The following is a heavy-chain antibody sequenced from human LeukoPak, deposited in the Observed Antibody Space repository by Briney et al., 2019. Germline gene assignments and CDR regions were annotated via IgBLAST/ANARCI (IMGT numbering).Heavy chain of an antibody. CDR3: ARVQQLVLDY. V-gene: IGHV1-69*13. J-gene: IGHJ4*02. CDR1: GGTFSSYA. D-gene: IGHD6-6*01. CDR2: IIPIFGTA. Sequence: GASVKVSCKASGGTFSSYAISWVRQAPGQGLEWMGGIIPIFGTANYAQKFQGRVTITADESTSTAYMALSSLRSEDTAVYYCARVQQLVLDYWGQGTLVTVSS.